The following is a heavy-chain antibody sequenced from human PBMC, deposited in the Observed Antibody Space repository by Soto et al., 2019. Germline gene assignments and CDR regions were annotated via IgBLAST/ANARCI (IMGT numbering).Heavy chain of an antibody. Sequence: PGGSLRLSCAASGFTFSSYAMSWVRQAPGKGLEWVSAISGSGGSTYYADSVKGRFTISRDNSKNTLYLQMNSLRAEDTAVYYCAKYSGYGTLRRYYYYGMDVWGQGTTVTVSS. V-gene: IGHV3-23*01. J-gene: IGHJ6*02. D-gene: IGHD5-12*01. CDR2: ISGSGGST. CDR3: AKYSGYGTLRRYYYYGMDV. CDR1: GFTFSSYA.